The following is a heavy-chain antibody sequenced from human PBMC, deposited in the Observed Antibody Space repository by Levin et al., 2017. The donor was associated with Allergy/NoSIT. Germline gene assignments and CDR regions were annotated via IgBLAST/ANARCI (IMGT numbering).Heavy chain of an antibody. CDR3: ARGSFYGSGSYGKFDF. Sequence: PSETLSLTCDVYGGSFIGYYWNWIRQPPGKGLEWIGEINHGGSPNYNPSLESRVTVSLDTSKNQFSLKLISVTAADTAVFYCARGSFYGSGSYGKFDFWGQGILVTVSS. J-gene: IGHJ4*02. V-gene: IGHV4-34*01. D-gene: IGHD3-10*01. CDR2: INHGGSP. CDR1: GGSFIGYY.